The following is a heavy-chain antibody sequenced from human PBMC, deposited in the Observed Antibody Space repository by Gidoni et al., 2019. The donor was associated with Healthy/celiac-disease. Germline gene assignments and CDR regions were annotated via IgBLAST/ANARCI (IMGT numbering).Heavy chain of an antibody. CDR1: GCTFSSYG. CDR3: AREEGTTATTRPGGY. V-gene: IGHV3-33*01. J-gene: IGHJ4*02. Sequence: QVQLVESGGGVVQPGRSLRPSCAASGCTFSSYGMHWVRQAPGKGLEWVAVIWYDGSNKYYADSVKGRFTISRDNSKNTLYLQMNSLRAEDTAVYYCAREEGTTATTRPGGYWGQGTLVTVSS. CDR2: IWYDGSNK. D-gene: IGHD4-17*01.